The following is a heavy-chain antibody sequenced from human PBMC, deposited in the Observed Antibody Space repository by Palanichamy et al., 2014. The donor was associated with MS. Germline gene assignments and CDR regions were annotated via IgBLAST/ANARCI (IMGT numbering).Heavy chain of an antibody. D-gene: IGHD1-14*01. V-gene: IGHV3-48*01. J-gene: IGHJ6*02. CDR1: GFTFSSYS. CDR2: ISSSSSTI. CDR3: ARDNRIPPGTLDSGMDV. Sequence: EVQLVEVWGGLVQPGGSLRLSCAASGFTFSSYSMNWVRQAPGKGLEWVSYISSSSSTIYYADSVKGRFTISRDNAKNSLYLQMNSLRAEDTAVYYCARDNRIPPGTLDSGMDVWGQGTTVTVSS.